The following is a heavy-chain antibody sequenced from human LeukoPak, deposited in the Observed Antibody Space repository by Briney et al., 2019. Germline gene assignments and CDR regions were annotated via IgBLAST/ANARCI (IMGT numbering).Heavy chain of an antibody. CDR3: ARVGYSSGWYSRTWFDP. J-gene: IGHJ5*02. D-gene: IGHD6-19*01. V-gene: IGHV1-18*01. CDR1: GYTFTSYG. Sequence: ASVKVSCKASGYTFTSYGISWVRQAPGQGLEWMGWISAYNGNTNYAQKLQGGVTMTTDTSTSTAYMELRSLRSDDTAVYYCARVGYSSGWYSRTWFDPWGQGTLVTVSS. CDR2: ISAYNGNT.